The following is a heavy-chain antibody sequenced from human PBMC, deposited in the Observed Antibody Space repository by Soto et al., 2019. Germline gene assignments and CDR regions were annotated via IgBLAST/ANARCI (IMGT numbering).Heavy chain of an antibody. J-gene: IGHJ6*03. CDR3: AKDGGQPDYYMDV. CDR1: EFTFSTYA. D-gene: IGHD3-10*01. CDR2: ITGSGGDT. V-gene: IGHV3-23*01. Sequence: GGSLRLSCAASEFTFSTYAMNWVRQAPGKGLEWVSTITGSGGDTYYTDSVKGRFTISRDNFRSTLYLQMNSLRVEDTAVYYCAKDGGQPDYYMDVWGNGTTVTVSS.